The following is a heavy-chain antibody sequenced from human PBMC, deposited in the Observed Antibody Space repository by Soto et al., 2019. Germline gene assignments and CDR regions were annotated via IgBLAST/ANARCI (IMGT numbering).Heavy chain of an antibody. CDR3: AKMKGAASSPLDLYYYYGMDV. CDR2: ISGSGGST. V-gene: IGHV3-23*01. Sequence: EVQLLESGGGLVQPGGSLRLSCAASGFTFSSYAMSWVRQAPGKGLEWVSAISGSGGSTYYADSVKGRFTISRDNAKNKLYLQKNSLRAEDTAVNYCAKMKGAASSPLDLYYYYGMDVWGQGTTVTVAS. J-gene: IGHJ6*02. D-gene: IGHD1-7*01. CDR1: GFTFSSYA.